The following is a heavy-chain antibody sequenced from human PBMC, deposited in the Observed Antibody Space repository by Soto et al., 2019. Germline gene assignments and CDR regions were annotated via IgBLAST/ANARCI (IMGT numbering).Heavy chain of an antibody. CDR2: ISRNGDII. CDR1: GVTFSRHG. V-gene: IGHV3-23*01. CDR3: AAELYYDETGGPDAPGFDP. J-gene: IGHJ5*02. D-gene: IGHD3-22*01. Sequence: GGSLSLSCAASGVTFSRHGMTWFRQAPGKGLEWVSFISRNGDIIYYADSVHGRFTVTRDNSMKFLYLEMNRLRAEDTAVYYCAAELYYDETGGPDAPGFDPWGQGTLVTVSS.